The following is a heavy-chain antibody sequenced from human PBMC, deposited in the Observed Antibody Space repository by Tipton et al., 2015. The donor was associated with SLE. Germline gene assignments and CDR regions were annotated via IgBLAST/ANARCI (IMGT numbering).Heavy chain of an antibody. CDR1: GGSIRSYY. D-gene: IGHD2-21*01. Sequence: TLSLTCTVSGGSIRSYYWSWIRQPPGKGLEWIGYIYYSGSTNYNHSLQSRVTISVDTSKNQFSLKLSSVTAADTAVYYCARHPAYCGGDCPYYFDYLGQGTLVTVSS. CDR2: IYYSGST. J-gene: IGHJ4*02. V-gene: IGHV4-59*08. CDR3: ARHPAYCGGDCPYYFDY.